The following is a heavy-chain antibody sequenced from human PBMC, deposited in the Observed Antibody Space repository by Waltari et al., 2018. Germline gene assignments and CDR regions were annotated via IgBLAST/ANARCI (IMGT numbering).Heavy chain of an antibody. CDR3: ARALRITMVQGALAY. J-gene: IGHJ4*02. V-gene: IGHV1-8*03. D-gene: IGHD3-10*01. CDR1: GYTFTSYD. Sequence: QVQLVQSGAEVKKPGASVKVSCKASGYTFTSYDINWVRQATGQGLEWMGWMTPNSGNTGYAQKFQGRVTITRNTSISTAYMELSILRSEDTAVYYCARALRITMVQGALAYWGQGTLVTVSS. CDR2: MTPNSGNT.